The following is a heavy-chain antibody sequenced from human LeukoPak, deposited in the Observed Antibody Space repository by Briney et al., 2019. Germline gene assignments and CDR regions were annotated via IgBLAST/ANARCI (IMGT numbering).Heavy chain of an antibody. V-gene: IGHV4-34*01. CDR1: GGSFSGYY. Sequence: SETLSLTCAVYGGSFSGYYWSWIRQPPGKGLEWIGEINHSGSTNYNPSLKSRVTISVDTSKNQFSLKLSSVTAADTAVYYCARGDYGDYVGSWFDPWGQGTLVTVSS. CDR2: INHSGST. D-gene: IGHD4-17*01. J-gene: IGHJ5*02. CDR3: ARGDYGDYVGSWFDP.